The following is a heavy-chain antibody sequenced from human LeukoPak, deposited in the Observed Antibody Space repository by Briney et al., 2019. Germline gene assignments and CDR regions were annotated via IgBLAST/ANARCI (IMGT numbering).Heavy chain of an antibody. CDR3: ARVHTSSYAADL. D-gene: IGHD3-22*01. CDR2: ISSSSGTI. V-gene: IGHV3-48*04. CDR1: GFTFSTYS. J-gene: IGHJ5*02. Sequence: GGSLRLSCAASGFTFSTYSIDWVRQAPGKGLEWISYISSSSGTIDFADSVKGRFTISRDNARNSVYLQMNSLRAEDTAVYYCARVHTSSYAADLWGQGTLVTVSS.